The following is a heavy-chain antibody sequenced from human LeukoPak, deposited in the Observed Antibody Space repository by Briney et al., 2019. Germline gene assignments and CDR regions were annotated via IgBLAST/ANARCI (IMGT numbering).Heavy chain of an antibody. CDR1: GFTFSSYA. Sequence: PGGSLRLSFAASGFTFSSYAMSWVRQAPGKGLEWVSAISGSGGSTYYADSVKGRFTISRDNSKNTLYLQMNSLRAEDTAVYYCAKDSTDSSGPEHFQHWGQGTLVTVSS. J-gene: IGHJ1*01. CDR2: ISGSGGST. D-gene: IGHD3-22*01. V-gene: IGHV3-23*01. CDR3: AKDSTDSSGPEHFQH.